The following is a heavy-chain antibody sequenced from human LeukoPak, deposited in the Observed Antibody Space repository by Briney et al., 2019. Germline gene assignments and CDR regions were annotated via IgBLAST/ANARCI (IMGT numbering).Heavy chain of an antibody. J-gene: IGHJ4*02. CDR2: INPNSGGT. CDR1: GYTFIDYY. Sequence: ASVKVSCRTSGYTFIDYYVHWVRKAPGQGLEWLGWINPNSGGTSNAQMLQGRVTLTRDTSINTAYMELRRLTSDDTAVYYCARDFIRGSSFAYRLLESWGQGTLVIVSS. V-gene: IGHV1-2*02. D-gene: IGHD5-18*01. CDR3: ARDFIRGSSFAYRLLES.